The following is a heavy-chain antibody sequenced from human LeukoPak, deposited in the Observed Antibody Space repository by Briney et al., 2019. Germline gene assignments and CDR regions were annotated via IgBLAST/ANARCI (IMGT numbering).Heavy chain of an antibody. Sequence: SETLSLTCTVSGGSINNYYWSWIRQPPGKGLEWIGYIYYSGSTNYNPSLKSRVTISLDTSKNQFSLKLSSVTAADTAVYYCARAVDTAMVSWFDPWGQGTLVTVSS. CDR1: GGSINNYY. D-gene: IGHD5-18*01. CDR3: ARAVDTAMVSWFDP. CDR2: IYYSGST. J-gene: IGHJ5*02. V-gene: IGHV4-59*01.